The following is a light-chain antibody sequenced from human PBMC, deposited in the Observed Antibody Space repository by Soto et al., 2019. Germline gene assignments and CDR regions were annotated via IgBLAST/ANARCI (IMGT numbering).Light chain of an antibody. CDR1: SSNIGENY. J-gene: IGLJ3*02. CDR2: SNY. CDR3: ATWDDSLSGPV. Sequence: QSALTQPPSASGTPGQRVTISCSGTSSNIGENYVFLYQHLPGTAPKLLIYSNYERPSGVSDRFSGSKSGTSASLAISGLRSEDEADYYCATWDDSLSGPVFGGGTQLTVL. V-gene: IGLV1-47*02.